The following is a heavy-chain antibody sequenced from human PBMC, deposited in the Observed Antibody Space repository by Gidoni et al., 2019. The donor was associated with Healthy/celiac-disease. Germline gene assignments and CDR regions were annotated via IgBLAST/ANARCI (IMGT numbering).Heavy chain of an antibody. J-gene: IGHJ4*02. CDR1: GFTFRNDC. D-gene: IGHD4-4*01. CDR3: TSDSTVTLDY. CDR2: IKCTPDCQAT. V-gene: IGHV3-15*01. Sequence: EVRLVESGGGLVRAGGFLSLSCAASGFTFRNDCMSWVLQAPGKGLEWSGRIKCTPDCQATDYPTPVKGRFTIYIDVSIHTLYLTINNLKTEETAVYYFTSDSTVTLDYWGQGTLVTVSS.